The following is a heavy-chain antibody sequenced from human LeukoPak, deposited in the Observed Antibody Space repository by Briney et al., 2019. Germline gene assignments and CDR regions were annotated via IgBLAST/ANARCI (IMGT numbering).Heavy chain of an antibody. CDR1: GFTFSSYW. J-gene: IGHJ4*02. V-gene: IGHV3-7*01. Sequence: PGGSLRLSCAASGFTFSSYWMSWVRQAPGKGLEWVANIRQDGSEKYYVDSVKGRFTISRDNAKDSLYLQMNSLRAEDTAVYYCVRDEGVDSFGVVIEEYFDFWGQGTLVTVSS. D-gene: IGHD3-3*01. CDR2: IRQDGSEK. CDR3: VRDEGVDSFGVVIEEYFDF.